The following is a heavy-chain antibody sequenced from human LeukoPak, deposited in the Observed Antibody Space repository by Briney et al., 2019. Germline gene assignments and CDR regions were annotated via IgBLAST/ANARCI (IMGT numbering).Heavy chain of an antibody. Sequence: SETLSLTCIVSGGSISSSGYYWGWIRQPPGKGLEWIGSIYYSGSTYYNPSLKSRVTISVDTSKNQFSLKVRSVTAADTAVYYCARPVPSRLGWFDPWGQGALVTVSS. CDR3: ARPVPSRLGWFDP. V-gene: IGHV4-39*07. J-gene: IGHJ5*02. CDR2: IYYSGST. CDR1: GGSISSSGYY. D-gene: IGHD1-1*01.